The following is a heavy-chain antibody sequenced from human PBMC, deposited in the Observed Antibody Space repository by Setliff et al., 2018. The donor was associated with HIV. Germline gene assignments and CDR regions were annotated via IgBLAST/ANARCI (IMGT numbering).Heavy chain of an antibody. D-gene: IGHD6-19*01. CDR3: AGHPVTSGWLSLNWFDP. V-gene: IGHV4-38-2*01. CDR1: GYSISSDYC. J-gene: IGHJ5*01. CDR2: IYHDGTT. Sequence: SETLSLTCGVSGYSISSDYCWGWVRQPPGNELEWIGSIYHDGTTHYRSSLRSRAAISIDTSKSQISLKVRSVTAADTAVYFCAGHPVTSGWLSLNWFDPWGQGILVTVSS.